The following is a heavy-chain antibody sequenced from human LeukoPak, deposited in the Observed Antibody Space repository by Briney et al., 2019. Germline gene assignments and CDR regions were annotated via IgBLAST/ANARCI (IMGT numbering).Heavy chain of an antibody. CDR1: GGSISSGSYS. Sequence: SQTLSLTCAVSGGSISSGSYSWSWIRQPPGKGLEWIGYIYHSGSTYYNPSLKSRVTISVDRSKNQFSLKLSSVTAADTAVYYCARARGYCSSTSCYFDYWGQGTLVTVSS. CDR3: ARARGYCSSTSCYFDY. D-gene: IGHD2-2*01. CDR2: IYHSGST. J-gene: IGHJ4*02. V-gene: IGHV4-30-2*01.